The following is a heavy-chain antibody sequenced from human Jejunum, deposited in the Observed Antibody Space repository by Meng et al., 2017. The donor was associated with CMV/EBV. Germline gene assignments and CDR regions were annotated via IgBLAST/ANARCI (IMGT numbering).Heavy chain of an antibody. CDR3: AKDWHWGTPDYGRNV. CDR1: TFSGYG. V-gene: IGHV3-33*06. D-gene: IGHD7-27*01. J-gene: IGHJ6*02. CDR2: IWYDGSSE. Sequence: TFSGYGMHWVRQAPGKGLEWVSFIWYDGSSEYYADSVKGRFTISRDNSKNTHYLQMNSLTTEDTAVYYCAKDWHWGTPDYGRNVWGQGSTVTVSS.